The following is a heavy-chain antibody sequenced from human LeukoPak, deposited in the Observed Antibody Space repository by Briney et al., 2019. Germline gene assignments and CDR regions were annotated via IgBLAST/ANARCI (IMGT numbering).Heavy chain of an antibody. Sequence: PSETLSLTCTVSGGSISSYYWSWIRQPPGKGLEWIGYIYYSGSTNYNPSLKSRVTISVDTSKNQFSLKLSSVTAADTAVYYCARGVAARPNPNWFDPWGQGTLVTVSS. CDR3: ARGVAARPNPNWFDP. J-gene: IGHJ5*02. CDR1: GGSISSYY. V-gene: IGHV4-59*08. CDR2: IYYSGST. D-gene: IGHD6-6*01.